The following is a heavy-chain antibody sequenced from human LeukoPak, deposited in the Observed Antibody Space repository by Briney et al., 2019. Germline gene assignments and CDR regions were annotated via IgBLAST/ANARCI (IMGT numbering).Heavy chain of an antibody. D-gene: IGHD3-10*01. CDR2: IYYSGST. CDR1: GDSISSGNYY. Sequence: SETLSLTCTVSGDSISSGNYYWTWIRQPAGKGLEWIGSIYYSGSTYYNPSLKSRVTISVDTSKNQFSLKLSSVTAADTAVYYCARYGSGSYYRVFDYWGQGTLVTVSS. CDR3: ARYGSGSYYRVFDY. V-gene: IGHV4-39*07. J-gene: IGHJ4*02.